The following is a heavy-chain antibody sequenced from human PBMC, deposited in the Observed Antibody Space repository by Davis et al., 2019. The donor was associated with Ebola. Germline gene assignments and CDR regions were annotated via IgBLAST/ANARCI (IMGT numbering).Heavy chain of an antibody. J-gene: IGHJ3*02. D-gene: IGHD1-26*01. CDR1: GFTVSSNY. CDR2: IYSGGST. V-gene: IGHV3-53*01. Sequence: GESLKISCAASGFTVSSNYMSWVRQAPGRGLEWVSVIYSGGSTYYADSVKGRFTISRDNSKNTLYLQMNSLRAEDTAVYYCARDKGERAFDIWGQGTMVTVSS. CDR3: ARDKGERAFDI.